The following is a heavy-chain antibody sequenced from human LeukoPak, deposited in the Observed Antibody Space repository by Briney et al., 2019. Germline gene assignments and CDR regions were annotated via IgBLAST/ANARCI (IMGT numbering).Heavy chain of an antibody. CDR1: GYTFTSYC. D-gene: IGHD6-19*01. V-gene: IGHV1-18*01. CDR3: ASRAVGEDY. Sequence: EASVKVSCKASGYTFTSYCISWVRQAPGQGFEWMGWISAYNGNTNYAQKLQGRVTMTKDTSTSTAYMELRSLTADDTAVYYCASRAVGEDYWGQGTLVTVSS. CDR2: ISAYNGNT. J-gene: IGHJ4*02.